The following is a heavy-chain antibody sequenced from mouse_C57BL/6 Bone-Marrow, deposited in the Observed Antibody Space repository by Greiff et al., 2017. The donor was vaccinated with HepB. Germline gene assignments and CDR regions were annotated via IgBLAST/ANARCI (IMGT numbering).Heavy chain of an antibody. Sequence: EVQLQQSGPVLVKPGASVKMSCKASGYTFTDYYMNWVKQSHGKSLEWIGVINPYNGGTSSNQKFKGKATLTVDKSSSTAYMELNSLTSEDSAVYYCARDDYDRSYYAMDYWGQGTSVTVSS. J-gene: IGHJ4*01. V-gene: IGHV1-19*01. D-gene: IGHD2-4*01. CDR2: INPYNGGT. CDR3: ARDDYDRSYYAMDY. CDR1: GYTFTDYY.